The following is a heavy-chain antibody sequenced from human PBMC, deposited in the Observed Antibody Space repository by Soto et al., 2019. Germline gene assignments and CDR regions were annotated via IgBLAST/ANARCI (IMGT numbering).Heavy chain of an antibody. V-gene: IGHV3-30-3*01. Sequence: QVQLVESGGGVVQPGRSLRLSCAASGFTFSSYAMHWVRQAPGKGLEWVAVISYDGSNKYYADSVKGRFTISRDNSKNTLYRQMNSLRAEDTAVYYCARPYSSSWDAFDIWGQGTMVTVSS. CDR1: GFTFSSYA. CDR2: ISYDGSNK. J-gene: IGHJ3*02. D-gene: IGHD6-13*01. CDR3: ARPYSSSWDAFDI.